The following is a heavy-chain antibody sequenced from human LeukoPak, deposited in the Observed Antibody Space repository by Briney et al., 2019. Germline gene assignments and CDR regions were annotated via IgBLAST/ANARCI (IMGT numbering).Heavy chain of an antibody. CDR1: GFTFSTSW. CDR3: TRDIVSISQPYYFDY. J-gene: IGHJ4*02. CDR2: XXSQAYSGTT. D-gene: IGHD2-2*01. V-gene: IGHV3-49*04. Sequence: GGSLRLSCATSGFTFSTSWMHWVRHAPGRGLEXXXXXXSQAYSGTTEYATSVKDRFTISRDDSKSIAYLQMNSLKTEDTAVYYCTRDIVSISQPYYFDYWGQGTLVTVSS.